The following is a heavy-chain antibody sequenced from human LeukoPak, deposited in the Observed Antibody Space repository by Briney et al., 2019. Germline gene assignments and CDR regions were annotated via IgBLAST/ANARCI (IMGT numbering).Heavy chain of an antibody. CDR2: ISSSGNTI. J-gene: IGHJ1*01. CDR1: GFTFSSYA. CDR3: ARAGSYSQY. Sequence: GGSLRLSCAASGFTFSSYAMSWVRQAPGKGLEWVSYISSSGNTIYYADSVKSRFTISRDNAKNSLYLQMNSLRAEDTAVYYCARAGSYSQYWGQGTLVSVSS. V-gene: IGHV3-48*04. D-gene: IGHD3-10*01.